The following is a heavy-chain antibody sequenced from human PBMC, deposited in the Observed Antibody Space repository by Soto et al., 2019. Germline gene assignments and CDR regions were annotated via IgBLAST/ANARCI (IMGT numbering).Heavy chain of an antibody. V-gene: IGHV3-23*01. D-gene: IGHD1-7*01. J-gene: IGHJ4*02. Sequence: WGSLRLSCAASGFAFSSYAIIFFGHSPLKGLEWVSTISGNGYNTYDADSVKGRFTISRDYSKNTLFLQMNSLRVEDTAIYYCASTPWNYGENRYFDYWGQGTLVTVSS. CDR1: GFAFSSYA. CDR3: ASTPWNYGENRYFDY. CDR2: ISGNGYNT.